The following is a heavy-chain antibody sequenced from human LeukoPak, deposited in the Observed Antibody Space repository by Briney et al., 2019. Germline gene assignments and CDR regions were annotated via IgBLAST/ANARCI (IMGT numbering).Heavy chain of an antibody. D-gene: IGHD1-26*01. Sequence: GRSRRLSCVASGFTFSSYAMHWVRQAPGKGLEWVAGISFDGSIEVYADSVKGRFTISRDNSKNTLYLQIDSLRVEDTAVYYCTRDPIIGAPDYFDYWGQGTLVTVSS. CDR1: GFTFSSYA. CDR2: ISFDGSIE. V-gene: IGHV3-30-3*01. J-gene: IGHJ4*02. CDR3: TRDPIIGAPDYFDY.